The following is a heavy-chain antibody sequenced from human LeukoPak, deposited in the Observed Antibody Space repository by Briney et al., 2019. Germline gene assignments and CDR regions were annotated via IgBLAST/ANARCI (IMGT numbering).Heavy chain of an antibody. CDR3: TGNYYGSGSYADFDY. J-gene: IGHJ4*02. V-gene: IGHV3-48*04. CDR2: ISSSSSAI. CDR1: GFTFSSYS. D-gene: IGHD3-10*01. Sequence: GGSLRLSCAASGFTFSSYSMNWVRQAPGKGLEWVSYISSSSSAIYYADSVKGRFTISRDNAKNSLYLQMDSLKTEDTAVYYCTGNYYGSGSYADFDYWGQGTLVTVSS.